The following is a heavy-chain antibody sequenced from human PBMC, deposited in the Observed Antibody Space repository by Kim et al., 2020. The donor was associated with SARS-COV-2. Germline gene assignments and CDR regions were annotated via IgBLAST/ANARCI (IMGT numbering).Heavy chain of an antibody. D-gene: IGHD6-19*01. CDR3: ARQSPSAWAFYR. CDR2: FYHGGSI. CDR1: GDSITDTKYY. V-gene: IGHV4-39*01. Sequence: SETLSLTCTVSGDSITDTKYYWSWIRQSPGKELEWIGSFYHGGSIYYNPSLESRVTISGDTSKNQFSMRLNSVTAVDTARYYCARQSPSAWAFYRWGQGTLVTVSS. J-gene: IGHJ5*02.